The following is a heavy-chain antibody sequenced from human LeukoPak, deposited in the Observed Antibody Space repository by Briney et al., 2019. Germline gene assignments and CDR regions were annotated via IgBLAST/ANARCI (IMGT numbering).Heavy chain of an antibody. CDR1: GFTFSSYW. CDR2: IKQDGSEK. D-gene: IGHD6-13*01. J-gene: IGHJ6*03. Sequence: GGSLRLSCAASGFTFSSYWMSWVRQAPGKGLEWVANIKQDGSEKYYVDSVKGRFTISRDNAKNSLYLQMNSLRAEDTAVYYCARYSSSWQTWVGYYYYYMDVWGKGTTVTVSS. V-gene: IGHV3-7*01. CDR3: ARYSSSWQTWVGYYYYYMDV.